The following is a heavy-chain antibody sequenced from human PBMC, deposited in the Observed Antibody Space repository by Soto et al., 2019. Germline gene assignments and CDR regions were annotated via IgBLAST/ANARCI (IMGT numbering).Heavy chain of an antibody. V-gene: IGHV3-9*01. Sequence: PGGSLRLSCAASGFTFDDYAMHWVRQAPGKGLEWVTGISWNSDTIGYADSVKGRFTISRDNAKNSLYLQMNSLRAEDTAFYYGARDVWSRDSGRPDTWGQGTLVTVSS. J-gene: IGHJ5*02. CDR2: ISWNSDTI. CDR1: GFTFDDYA. D-gene: IGHD3-10*01. CDR3: ARDVWSRDSGRPDT.